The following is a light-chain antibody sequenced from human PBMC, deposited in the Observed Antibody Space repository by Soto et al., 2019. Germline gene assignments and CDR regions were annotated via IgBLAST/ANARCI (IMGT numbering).Light chain of an antibody. J-gene: IGKJ2*01. CDR3: HQYGSSPLT. V-gene: IGKV3-20*01. CDR2: DVS. CDR1: QGVSSSL. Sequence: EIVLTQSPGTLSLSPGEGATLSCRASQGVSSSLLAWFQQKPGQAPRLLIHDVSSRATGIPDRFSGSGSGTDFTLSISRLEPEDFAVYYCHQYGSSPLTFGQGTKLEIK.